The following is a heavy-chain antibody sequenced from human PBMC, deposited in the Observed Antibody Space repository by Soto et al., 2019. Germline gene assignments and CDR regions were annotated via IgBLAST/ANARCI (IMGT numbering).Heavy chain of an antibody. Sequence: GGSLRLSCAASGFTVSSNYMSWVRQAPGKGLEWVSVIYSGGSTYYADSVKGRFTISRDNSKNTLYLQMNSLRAEDTAVYYCARVAATFLIRTYYYYMDVWGKGTTVTVSS. CDR1: GFTVSSNY. CDR2: IYSGGST. D-gene: IGHD2-15*01. J-gene: IGHJ6*03. V-gene: IGHV3-66*01. CDR3: ARVAATFLIRTYYYYMDV.